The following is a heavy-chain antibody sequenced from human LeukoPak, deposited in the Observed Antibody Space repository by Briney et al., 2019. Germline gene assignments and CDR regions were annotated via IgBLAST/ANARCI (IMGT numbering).Heavy chain of an antibody. J-gene: IGHJ4*02. Sequence: ASVKVSCKASGYTFTGYYMHWVRQAPGQGLEWMGRINPNSGGTNYAQKFQGRVTMTRDTSISTAYMELSRLRSDDTAVYYCARGRYSESPFDYWGQGTLVTVSS. V-gene: IGHV1-2*06. CDR2: INPNSGGT. CDR1: GYTFTGYY. CDR3: ARGRYSESPFDY. D-gene: IGHD1-26*01.